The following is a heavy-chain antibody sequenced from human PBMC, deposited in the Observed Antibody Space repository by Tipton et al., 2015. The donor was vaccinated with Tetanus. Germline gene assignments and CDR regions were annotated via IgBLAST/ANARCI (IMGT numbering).Heavy chain of an antibody. V-gene: IGHV4-39*02. Sequence: TLSLTCNVSGGFISRSNYYWGWVRQPPGKGLEWLATIYYSGSSYYNPSLMSRLAISVDTSNNLFSLKLNSVTASDTAVYYCARDHGITWGGMGYYYGMDVWGQGTTVTVSS. CDR2: IYYSGSS. J-gene: IGHJ6*02. CDR3: ARDHGITWGGMGYYYGMDV. CDR1: GGFISRSNYY. D-gene: IGHD3-16*01.